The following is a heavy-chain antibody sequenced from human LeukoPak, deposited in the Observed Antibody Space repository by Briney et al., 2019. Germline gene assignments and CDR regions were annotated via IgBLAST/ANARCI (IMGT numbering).Heavy chain of an antibody. CDR3: ARDFGMGITPGDDFDF. V-gene: IGHV3-66*02. Sequence: GGSLRLSCAASGFTVTSSYMSWVRQAPGKGLEWVAVLYSGGQTYYAGSVRGRFTIPRDASKNTLYLQMNSLRAEDTAEYYCARDFGMGITPGDDFDFWGQGTLVTVSS. D-gene: IGHD3-16*01. CDR1: GFTVTSSY. J-gene: IGHJ4*02. CDR2: LYSGGQT.